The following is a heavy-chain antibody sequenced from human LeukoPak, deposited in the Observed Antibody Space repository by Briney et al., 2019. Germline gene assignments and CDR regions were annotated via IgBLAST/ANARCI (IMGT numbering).Heavy chain of an antibody. V-gene: IGHV4-30-4*08. Sequence: SETLSLTCTVSGGSISSGDYYWSWIRQPPGKGLEWIGYIYYSGSTYYNPSLKSRVTISVDTSKNQFSLKLSSVTAADTAVYYCAREVVVVVAATYFDYWGQGTLVTVSS. D-gene: IGHD2-15*01. CDR3: AREVVVVVAATYFDY. CDR2: IYYSGST. J-gene: IGHJ4*02. CDR1: GGSISSGDYY.